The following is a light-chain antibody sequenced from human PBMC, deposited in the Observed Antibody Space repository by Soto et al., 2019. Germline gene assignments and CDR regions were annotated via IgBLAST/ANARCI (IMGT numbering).Light chain of an antibody. CDR1: QSVSSSY. CDR2: GAS. Sequence: SVFTQSQGTLSFFPGGRAPLSCRVSQSVSSSYLAWYQQIPGQAPRLLIYGASSRATGIPDRFSGSGSGTDFTLTISRLELEDFAVYYCQQYGSSLLTFGGGAKVDI. CDR3: QQYGSSLLT. J-gene: IGKJ4*01. V-gene: IGKV3-20*01.